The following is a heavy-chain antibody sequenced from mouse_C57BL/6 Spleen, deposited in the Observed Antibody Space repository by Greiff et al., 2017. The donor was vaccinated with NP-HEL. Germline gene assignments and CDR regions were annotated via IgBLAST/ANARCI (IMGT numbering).Heavy chain of an antibody. CDR1: GYSFTDYN. D-gene: IGHD2-5*01. CDR3: ARPYYSNYGAFAY. Sequence: VQLQQSGPELVKPGASVKISCKASGYSFTDYNMNWVKQSNGKRLEWIGVINPNYGTTSYNQKFKGKATLTVDPSSSTAYMQLNSLTSDDSAVYYCARPYYSNYGAFAYWGQGTLVTVAA. V-gene: IGHV1-39*01. J-gene: IGHJ3*01. CDR2: INPNYGTT.